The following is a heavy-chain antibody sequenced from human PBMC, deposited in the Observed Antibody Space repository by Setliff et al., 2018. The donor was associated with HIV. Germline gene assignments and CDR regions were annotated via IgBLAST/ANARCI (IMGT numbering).Heavy chain of an antibody. CDR2: INHRGST. Sequence: SETLSLTCAVYGGSFSDYYWTWIRQSPGEGLEWIGEINHRGSTNYNPSLKSRVTVSVDTSKNQFSLKLGSVTAADTAVYYCARESPSSSWFYFDFWGQGTLVTVSS. D-gene: IGHD6-13*01. CDR3: ARESPSSSWFYFDF. J-gene: IGHJ4*02. CDR1: GGSFSDYY. V-gene: IGHV4-34*01.